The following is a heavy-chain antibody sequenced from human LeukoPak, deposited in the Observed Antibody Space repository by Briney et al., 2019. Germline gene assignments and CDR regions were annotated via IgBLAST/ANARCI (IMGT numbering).Heavy chain of an antibody. J-gene: IGHJ4*02. D-gene: IGHD4-23*01. CDR1: GLTFSGAW. CDR2: IDRDGSRI. V-gene: IGHV3-74*01. CDR3: VRGNDYGGPHY. Sequence: QTGGSLRLSCAASGLTFSGAWIHWVRQAPGKGLVWASRIDRDGSRINYADSVKGRFTISRDNGKNTLFLQMNSLRAEDAAVYYCVRGNDYGGPHYWGQGTLVTVSS.